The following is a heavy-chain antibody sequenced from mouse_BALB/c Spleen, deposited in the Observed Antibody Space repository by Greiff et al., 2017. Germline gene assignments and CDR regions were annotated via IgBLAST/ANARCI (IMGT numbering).Heavy chain of an antibody. CDR3: ARGGDYGSAEAMDY. V-gene: IGHV5-6-5*01. J-gene: IGHJ4*01. CDR1: GFTFSSYA. Sequence: DVQLQESGGGLVKPGGSLKLSCAASGFTFSSYAMSWVRQTPEKRLEWVASISSGGSTYYPDSVKGRFTISRDNARNILYLQMSSLRSEDTAMYYCARGGDYGSAEAMDYWGQGTSVTVSS. CDR2: ISSGGST. D-gene: IGHD1-1*01.